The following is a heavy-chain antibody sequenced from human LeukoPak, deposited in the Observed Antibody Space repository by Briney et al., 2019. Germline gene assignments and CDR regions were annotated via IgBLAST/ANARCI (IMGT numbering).Heavy chain of an antibody. CDR1: GGTFSSYA. CDR2: IIPIFGTA. CDR3: VGGTSGALDY. J-gene: IGHJ4*02. Sequence: SVKVSCKASGGTFSSYAISWARQAPGQGLEWMGGIIPIFGTANYAQKFQGRVTITADESTSTAYMELSSLRSEDTAVYYCVGGTSGALDYWGQGTLVTVSS. V-gene: IGHV1-69*13. D-gene: IGHD2-2*01.